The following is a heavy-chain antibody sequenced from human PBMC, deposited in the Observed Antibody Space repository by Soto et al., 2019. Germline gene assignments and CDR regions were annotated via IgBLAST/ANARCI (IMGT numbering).Heavy chain of an antibody. Sequence: GGSLRLSCAASGFTFSSYAMSWVRQAPGKGLEWVSAISGSGGSTYYADSVKGRFTISRDNSKNTLYLQMNSLRAEDMAVYYCAKDRDCSSTSCYAFDYWGQGTLVTVSS. J-gene: IGHJ4*02. CDR2: ISGSGGST. CDR1: GFTFSSYA. CDR3: AKDRDCSSTSCYAFDY. V-gene: IGHV3-23*01. D-gene: IGHD2-2*01.